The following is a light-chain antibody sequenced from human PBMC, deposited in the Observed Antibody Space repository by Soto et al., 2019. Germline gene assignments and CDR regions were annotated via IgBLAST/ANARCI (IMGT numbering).Light chain of an antibody. CDR2: RNN. CDR3: AAWDDSLSVVV. V-gene: IGLV1-47*01. CDR1: SSNIGSNY. J-gene: IGLJ2*01. Sequence: QLVLTQPPSASGTPGQRVTISCSGSSSNIGSNYVYWYQQLPGTAPKLLIYRNNQRPSGVPDRFSGSKSGTSASLAISGLRSEDEADYYCAAWDDSLSVVVFGGGTKRTVL.